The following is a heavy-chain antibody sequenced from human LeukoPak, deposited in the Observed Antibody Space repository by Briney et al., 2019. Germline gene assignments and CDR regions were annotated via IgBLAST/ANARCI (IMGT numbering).Heavy chain of an antibody. D-gene: IGHD2-2*01. V-gene: IGHV1-2*02. J-gene: IGHJ5*02. CDR1: GYTFTGYY. CDR3: ARVRRYCSSTSCYARVWFDP. Sequence: GASVKVSCKASGYTFTGYYMHWVRQAPGQGLECMGWINPNSGGTSYAQKFQGRVTMTRDTSISTAYMELSRLRSDDTAVYYCARVRRYCSSTSCYARVWFDPRGQGTLVTVSS. CDR2: INPNSGGT.